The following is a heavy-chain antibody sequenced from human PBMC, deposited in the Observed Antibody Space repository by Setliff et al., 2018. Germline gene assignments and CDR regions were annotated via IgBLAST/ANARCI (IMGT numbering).Heavy chain of an antibody. CDR1: GGSISSYY. D-gene: IGHD3-16*01. V-gene: IGHV4-59*06. CDR3: ASWGSAIGFDL. J-gene: IGHJ3*01. Sequence: SETLSLTCSVSGGSISSYYWSWIRQPPGKGLEWIGYISRSGATSYNWSLKRHIAISLDTSKNQFSLNLSSVSAADTATYYCASWGSAIGFDLWGQGKLVTVSS. CDR2: ISRSGAT.